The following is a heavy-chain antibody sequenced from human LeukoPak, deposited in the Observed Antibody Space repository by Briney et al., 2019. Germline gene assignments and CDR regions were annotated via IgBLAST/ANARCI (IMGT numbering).Heavy chain of an antibody. CDR3: TRGSYDVLIGYSTLGEY. J-gene: IGHJ4*02. CDR2: IYYSGST. Sequence: SETLSLTCTVSGGSLSSSSYYWGWVRQPPGKGLEWIGNIYYSGSTYYNPSLKSRLTISLDTSQSQFSLRLRSVTAADTALYYCTRGSYDVLIGYSTLGEYWGQGTLVTVSS. CDR1: GGSLSSSSYY. V-gene: IGHV4-39*01. D-gene: IGHD3-9*01.